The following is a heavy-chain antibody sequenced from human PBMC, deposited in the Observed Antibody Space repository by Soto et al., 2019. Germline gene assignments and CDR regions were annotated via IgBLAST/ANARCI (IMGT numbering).Heavy chain of an antibody. J-gene: IGHJ5*02. CDR3: AALGMVAAHREFDP. Sequence: QVQLQESGPGLVKPSRTLSLTCAVSSGTISSSNWWTWVRQPPGKGLEWIGEINQSGRPNYNPSLRSRGTISADKSKSQFFLILSSVTAADTAIYYCAALGMVAAHREFDPWGQGTLVTVSS. V-gene: IGHV4-4*02. CDR2: INQSGRP. D-gene: IGHD2-15*01. CDR1: SGTISSSNW.